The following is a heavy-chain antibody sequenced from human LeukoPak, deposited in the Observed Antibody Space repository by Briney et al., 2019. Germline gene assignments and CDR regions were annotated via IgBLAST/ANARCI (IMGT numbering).Heavy chain of an antibody. D-gene: IGHD1-7*01. V-gene: IGHV1-18*01. Sequence: ASVRVSCKASGYTFTRYGISWVRQAPGQGLQWLGWISASNGNTNYAQKFRDRVTMSTDTSTGTAYLDVRSMTSDDTALYYCARDHSNWNYAPDFWGQGTLVTVSS. CDR3: ARDHSNWNYAPDF. J-gene: IGHJ4*02. CDR2: ISASNGNT. CDR1: GYTFTRYG.